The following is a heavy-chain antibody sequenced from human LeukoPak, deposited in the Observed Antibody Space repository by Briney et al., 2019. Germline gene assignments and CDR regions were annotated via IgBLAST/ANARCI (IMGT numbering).Heavy chain of an antibody. D-gene: IGHD3-10*01. Sequence: SETLSLTCAVYGGSISSYYWSWIRQPPGKGLEWIGYIYYSGSTNYNPSLKSRVTVSVDTSKNQFSLKLSSVTAADTAVYHCAREARYYGSGSYYNDDAFDIWGQGTMVTVSS. V-gene: IGHV4-59*01. J-gene: IGHJ3*02. CDR3: AREARYYGSGSYYNDDAFDI. CDR2: IYYSGST. CDR1: GGSISSYY.